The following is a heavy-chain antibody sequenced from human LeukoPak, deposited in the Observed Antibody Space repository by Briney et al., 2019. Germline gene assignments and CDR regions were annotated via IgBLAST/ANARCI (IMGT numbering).Heavy chain of an antibody. Sequence: GTLRLSCAASGFTFSSYGMSWVRPAPGKGLEWVSAISGTGGTTYYADSVKGRFTISRDNSKNTLYLQMSSLRAEDTAVYYCASPALEWLLYDAFDIWGQGTMVTVSS. CDR3: ASPALEWLLYDAFDI. CDR2: ISGTGGTT. J-gene: IGHJ3*02. D-gene: IGHD3-3*01. V-gene: IGHV3-23*01. CDR1: GFTFSSYG.